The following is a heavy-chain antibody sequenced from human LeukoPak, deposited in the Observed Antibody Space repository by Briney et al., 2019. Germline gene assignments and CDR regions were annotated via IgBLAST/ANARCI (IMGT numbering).Heavy chain of an antibody. CDR3: ARGPDSSGYYYFDY. CDR2: IYHSGST. D-gene: IGHD3-22*01. Sequence: SETLSLTCAVYGGSLSGYYWSWIRQPPGKGLEWIGYIYHSGSTYYNPSLKSRVTISVDTSKNQFSLKLSSVTAADTAVYYCARGPDSSGYYYFDYWGQGTLVTVSS. J-gene: IGHJ4*02. CDR1: GGSLSGYY. V-gene: IGHV4-34*01.